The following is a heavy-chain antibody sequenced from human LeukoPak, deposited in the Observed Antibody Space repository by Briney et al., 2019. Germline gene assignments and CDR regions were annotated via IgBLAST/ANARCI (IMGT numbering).Heavy chain of an antibody. J-gene: IGHJ6*02. CDR2: ISSNGGST. CDR3: ARVGYTSYYYYGMDV. V-gene: IGHV3-64*01. CDR1: GFTFSSYA. Sequence: GGSLRLSCAASGFTFSSYAMHWVRQAPGKGLEYVSAISSNGGSTYYANPVKGRFTISRDNSKNTLYLQMGSLRAEDMAVYYCARVGYTSYYYYGMDVWGQGTTVTVSS. D-gene: IGHD6-13*01.